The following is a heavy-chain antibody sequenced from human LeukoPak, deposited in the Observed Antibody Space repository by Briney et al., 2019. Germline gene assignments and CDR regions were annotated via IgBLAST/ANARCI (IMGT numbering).Heavy chain of an antibody. Sequence: NPSETLSLTCTVSGGSISSSSYYWAWIRQPPGKGLEWIGSIHYSVTTFYSPSLKSRVTISADASKNQFSLKLSSVAAADTAVYYCARNPITGTRRGELDPWGQGTLVTVSS. CDR1: GGSISSSSYY. CDR2: IHYSVTT. V-gene: IGHV4-39*01. D-gene: IGHD1-20*01. J-gene: IGHJ5*02. CDR3: ARNPITGTRRGELDP.